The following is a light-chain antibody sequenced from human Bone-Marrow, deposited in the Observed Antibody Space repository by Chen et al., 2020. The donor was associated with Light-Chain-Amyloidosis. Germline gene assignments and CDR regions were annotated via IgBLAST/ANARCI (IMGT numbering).Light chain of an antibody. CDR1: SGDVGTYNY. V-gene: IGLV2-14*01. J-gene: IGLJ1*01. CDR2: AVS. CDR3: SSFTSSSSYV. Sequence: QSALTQSASVSGSPGQSITISCTGTSGDVGTYNYASWYQQHPGKAPKVMIYAVSNRPSGVSKRFSGAKSDNTASLTISVLQAEDEADYYCSSFTSSSSYVFGPGTKLTVL.